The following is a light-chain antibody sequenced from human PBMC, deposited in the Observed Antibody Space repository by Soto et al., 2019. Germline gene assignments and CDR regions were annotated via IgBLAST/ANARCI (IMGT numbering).Light chain of an antibody. CDR2: EVS. Sequence: QSVLTQPPSASGSPGQSVTISCTGTRSDVGGYNYVSWYQQHPGKVPKLMIFEVSERPSGVPDRFSGSKSGNTASLTVSGLQAEDEADYYCSSHAGNNNKMLFGGGTKLTVL. J-gene: IGLJ2*01. V-gene: IGLV2-8*01. CDR1: RSDVGGYNY. CDR3: SSHAGNNNKML.